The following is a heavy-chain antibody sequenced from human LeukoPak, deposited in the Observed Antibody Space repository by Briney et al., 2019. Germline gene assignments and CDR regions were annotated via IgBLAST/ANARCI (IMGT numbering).Heavy chain of an antibody. D-gene: IGHD5-18*01. CDR1: GGTFSSSA. Sequence: SVKSSCKASGGTFSSSAISWVRQAPGQGVERMGGISSIFGTTDDAQQIQGGLTITADESTSAAYKDLSSLRADDTAVYNCARGLGYSYGYADYWGQGTLVTVSS. CDR2: ISSIFGTT. CDR3: ARGLGYSYGYADY. V-gene: IGHV1-69*13. J-gene: IGHJ4*02.